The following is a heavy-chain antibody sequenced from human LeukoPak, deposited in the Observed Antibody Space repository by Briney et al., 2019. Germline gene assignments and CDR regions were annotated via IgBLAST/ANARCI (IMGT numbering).Heavy chain of an antibody. D-gene: IGHD2-2*01. Sequence: GGSLRLSCAASGFTFSSYVMSWVRQAPGKGPEWISTISSSGGSTFYADSVKGRFTISRDNAKNSLYLQMNSLRAEDTAVYYCARGRLGYCSSTSCYGGIDYWGQGTLVTVSS. CDR3: ARGRLGYCSSTSCYGGIDY. CDR2: ISSSGGST. V-gene: IGHV3-23*01. J-gene: IGHJ4*02. CDR1: GFTFSSYV.